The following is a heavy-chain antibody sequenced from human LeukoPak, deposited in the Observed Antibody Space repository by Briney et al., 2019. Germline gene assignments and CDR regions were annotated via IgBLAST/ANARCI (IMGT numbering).Heavy chain of an antibody. D-gene: IGHD6-13*01. J-gene: IGHJ6*03. V-gene: IGHV3-21*01. CDR1: GFTFSNYA. CDR2: ISNTGGST. CDR3: ARVIRQQLVAYYYYYMDV. Sequence: GGSLRLSCAASGFTFSNYAMSWVRQAPGKGLQWVPTISNTGGSTYYADSVKGRFTISRDNAKNSLYLQMNSLRAEDTAVYYCARVIRQQLVAYYYYYMDVWGRGTTVTISS.